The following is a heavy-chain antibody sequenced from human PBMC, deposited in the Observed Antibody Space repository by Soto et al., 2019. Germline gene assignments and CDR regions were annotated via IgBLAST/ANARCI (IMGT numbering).Heavy chain of an antibody. D-gene: IGHD2-21*01. CDR3: ARDWGAWTPGECYSHGFDL. V-gene: IGHV3-33*01. CDR2: SWHDGRHL. J-gene: IGHJ3*01. CDR1: GFTLDTYG. Sequence: QEQLVESGGGMVQPGGSLRLSCAVSGFTLDTYGMHWVRQAAGQGLEWVAVSWHDGRHLDYADSVRGRFTVFRDESKNTLCLEMNGLRGDDTAVYYCARDWGAWTPGECYSHGFDLWGQGTLVTVSS.